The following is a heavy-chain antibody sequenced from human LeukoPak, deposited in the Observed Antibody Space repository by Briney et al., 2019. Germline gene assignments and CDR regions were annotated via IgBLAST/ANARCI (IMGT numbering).Heavy chain of an antibody. CDR3: ARVPGGLEWADFDY. V-gene: IGHV3-21*01. J-gene: IGHJ4*02. Sequence: GGSLRLSCAASGFSFRVYSMNWVRQAPGQGLEWVSSISSSSSDISYADSVKGRFTISRDNAKNSPYLQMNSLRAEDTAVYYCARVPGGLEWADFDYWGQGTLVTVSS. CDR2: ISSSSSDI. CDR1: GFSFRVYS. D-gene: IGHD3-3*01.